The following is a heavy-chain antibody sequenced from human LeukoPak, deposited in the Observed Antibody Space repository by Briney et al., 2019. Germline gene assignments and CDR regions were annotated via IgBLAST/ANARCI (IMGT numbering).Heavy chain of an antibody. V-gene: IGHV3-74*01. J-gene: IGHJ6*03. CDR1: GFTFSSYW. CDR2: INSDGSST. CDR3: ARDHIRYYMDV. Sequence: GGSLRLSCAASGFTFSSYWMHWVRQAPGKGLVWVSRINSDGSSTSYADSVKGRFTISRDNAKNTLYLQMNSLRAEDTAVCYCARDHIRYYMDVWGKGTTVTVSS. D-gene: IGHD2-2*02.